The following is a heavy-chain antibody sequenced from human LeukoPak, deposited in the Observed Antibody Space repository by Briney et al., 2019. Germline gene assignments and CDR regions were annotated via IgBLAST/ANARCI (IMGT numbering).Heavy chain of an antibody. CDR1: GFSFSSSW. V-gene: IGHV3-7*03. CDR3: AKDRGVAVAGTPNY. J-gene: IGHJ4*02. Sequence: GGSLRLSCAAAGFSFSSSWMSWVRQAPGKGLEWVANINQDGSEKYYVDSVKGRFTISRDNAKNSLYLQMNSLRAEDTALYYCAKDRGVAVAGTPNYWGQGTLVTVSS. D-gene: IGHD6-19*01. CDR2: INQDGSEK.